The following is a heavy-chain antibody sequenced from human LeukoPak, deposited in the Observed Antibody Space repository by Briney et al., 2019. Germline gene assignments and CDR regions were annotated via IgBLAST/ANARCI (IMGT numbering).Heavy chain of an antibody. CDR3: VTRGGGEHFDF. Sequence: GGSLRLSCAASGFSFSSYAMSWVRQAPGKGLEWVSSVSGSGGSTYYADSVKGRFTISRDNSKNTLYLQMNSLRAEDTAVFYCVTRGGGEHFDFWGQGTLVTVSS. D-gene: IGHD3-16*01. J-gene: IGHJ4*02. CDR1: GFSFSSYA. CDR2: VSGSGGST. V-gene: IGHV3-23*01.